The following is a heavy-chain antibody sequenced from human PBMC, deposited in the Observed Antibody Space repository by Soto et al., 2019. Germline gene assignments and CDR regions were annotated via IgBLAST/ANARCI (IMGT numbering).Heavy chain of an antibody. CDR3: ARSWYDYIWGSLYRDYYYYYMDV. J-gene: IGHJ6*03. Sequence: QVQLQESGPGLVKPSQTLSLTCTVSGGSISSGGYYWSWIRQHPGKGLEWIGYIYYSGSTYYNPSLKSRVTISVDTSKNQFSLKLSSVTAADTAVYYCARSWYDYIWGSLYRDYYYYYMDVWGKGTTVTVSS. D-gene: IGHD3-16*01. CDR2: IYYSGST. V-gene: IGHV4-31*03. CDR1: GGSISSGGYY.